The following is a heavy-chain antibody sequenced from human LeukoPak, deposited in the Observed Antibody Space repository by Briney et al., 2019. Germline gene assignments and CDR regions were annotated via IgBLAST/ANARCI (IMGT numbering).Heavy chain of an antibody. D-gene: IGHD6-13*01. CDR1: GGSISSSSYY. Sequence: SETLSLTCTVSGGSISSSSYYWGWIRQPPGKGLEWIGSIYYSGSTYYNPSLKSRVTISVDTSKNQFSLKLSSVTAADTAVYYCARHARLYSRINWFDPWGQGTLVTVSS. CDR2: IYYSGST. V-gene: IGHV4-39*01. CDR3: ARHARLYSRINWFDP. J-gene: IGHJ5*02.